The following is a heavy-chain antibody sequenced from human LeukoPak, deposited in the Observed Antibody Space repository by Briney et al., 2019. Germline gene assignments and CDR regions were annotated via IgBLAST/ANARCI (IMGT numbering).Heavy chain of an antibody. CDR3: AKEKAFALYYGMDV. CDR2: ISGSGGST. J-gene: IGHJ6*02. Sequence: GGSLRLSCAAPGFTFSSYAMGWVRQTLGKGLEWVSTISGSGGSTYYADSVKGRFTISRDNSKNTLYLQMNSLRAEDTAVYYCAKEKAFALYYGMDVWGQGSTVTVSS. CDR1: GFTFSSYA. V-gene: IGHV3-23*01. D-gene: IGHD3-10*01.